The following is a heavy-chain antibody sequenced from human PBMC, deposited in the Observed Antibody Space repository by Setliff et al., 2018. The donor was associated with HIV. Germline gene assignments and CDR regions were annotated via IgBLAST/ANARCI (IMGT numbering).Heavy chain of an antibody. CDR1: GGSISSGYY. D-gene: IGHD5-12*01. CDR2: IYHSGST. V-gene: IGHV4-38-2*02. J-gene: IGHJ4*02. CDR3: ARLRDGYNSAPWRNAY. Sequence: PSETLSLTCTVSGGSISSGYYWGWIRQPPGKGLEWIANIYHSGSTYYNPSLKSRVTMSVDTSKNQFSLQLRSVTAADPAVYYCARLRDGYNSAPWRNAYWGQGTLVTVSS.